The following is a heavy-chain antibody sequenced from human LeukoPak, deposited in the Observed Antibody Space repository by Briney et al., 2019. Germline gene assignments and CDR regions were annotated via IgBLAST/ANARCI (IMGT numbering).Heavy chain of an antibody. J-gene: IGHJ4*02. CDR1: GFTFDDYT. V-gene: IGHV3-43*01. CDR3: AKDVSSGWNYFDY. Sequence: GGSLRLSCAASGFTFDDYTMHWVRQAPGKGLEWVSLISWDGGSTYYADSVKGRFTISRDNSKNSLYLQMNSLRIEDTALYYCAKDVSSGWNYFDYWGQGTLVTVSS. CDR2: ISWDGGST. D-gene: IGHD6-19*01.